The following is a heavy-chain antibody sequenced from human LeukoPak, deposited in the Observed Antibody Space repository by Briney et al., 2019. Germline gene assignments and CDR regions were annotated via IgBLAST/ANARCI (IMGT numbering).Heavy chain of an antibody. V-gene: IGHV1-18*01. CDR2: ISAYNGNT. CDR3: ARDYYYDSSGYYPLFDY. D-gene: IGHD3-22*01. CDR1: GYTFTSYG. J-gene: IGHJ4*02. Sequence: ASVKVSCKASGYTFTSYGISWVRQAPGQGLEWMGGISAYNGNTNYAQKLQGRVTMTTDTSTNTAYMELRSLRSDDTAVYYCARDYYYDSSGYYPLFDYWGQGTLVTVSS.